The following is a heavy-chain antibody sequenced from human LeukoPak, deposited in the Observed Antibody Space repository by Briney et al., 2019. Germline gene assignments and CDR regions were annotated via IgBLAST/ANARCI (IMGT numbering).Heavy chain of an antibody. D-gene: IGHD3-22*01. Sequence: GASVKVSCKASGGTFSSYAISWVRQAPGQGLEWMGGIIPIFGTANYAQKFQGRVTITADKSTSTAYMELSSLRSEDTAVYYCARVTYDSSGEYSDYWGQGTLVTVSS. CDR2: IIPIFGTA. V-gene: IGHV1-69*06. J-gene: IGHJ4*02. CDR1: GGTFSSYA. CDR3: ARVTYDSSGEYSDY.